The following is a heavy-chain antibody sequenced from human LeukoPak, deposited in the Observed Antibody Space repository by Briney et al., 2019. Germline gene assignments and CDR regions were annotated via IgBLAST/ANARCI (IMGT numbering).Heavy chain of an antibody. V-gene: IGHV1-69*05. CDR1: GGTFSSYA. CDR3: ARGVRWNLGWYLDL. J-gene: IGHJ2*01. CDR2: IIPIFGTA. D-gene: IGHD1-7*01. Sequence: ASVKVSCKASGGTFSSYAISWVRQAPGQGLEWMGGIIPIFGTANYAQKFQGRVTITTDESTSTAYMELSSLRSEDTAVYYCARGVRWNLGWYLDLWGRGTLVTVSS.